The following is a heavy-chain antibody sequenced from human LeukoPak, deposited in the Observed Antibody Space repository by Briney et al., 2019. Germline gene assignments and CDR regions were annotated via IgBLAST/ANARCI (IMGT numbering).Heavy chain of an antibody. CDR1: GYTFTSYG. Sequence: ASVKVSCKASGYTFTSYGISWVRQAPGQGLEWMGWISAYNGNTNYAQKLQDRVTMTTDTSTSTAYMELRSLRSDDTAVYYCARYGDFWSGYSYYFDYWGQGTLVTVSS. CDR3: ARYGDFWSGYSYYFDY. V-gene: IGHV1-18*01. J-gene: IGHJ4*02. CDR2: ISAYNGNT. D-gene: IGHD3-3*01.